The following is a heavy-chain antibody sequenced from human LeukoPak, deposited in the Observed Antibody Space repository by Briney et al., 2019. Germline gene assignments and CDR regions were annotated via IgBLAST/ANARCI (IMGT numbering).Heavy chain of an antibody. J-gene: IGHJ6*03. CDR1: GFTVSSNY. CDR3: TRDAGDYDFWSGYPPDYYYYYMDV. CDR2: VRSKAYGGTT. Sequence: GGSLRLSCAASGFTVSSNYMSWVRQAPGKGLEWVGFVRSKAYGGTTEYAASVKGRFTISRDDSKSIAYLQMNSLKTEDTAVYYCTRDAGDYDFWSGYPPDYYYYYMDVWGKGTTVTVSS. V-gene: IGHV3-49*04. D-gene: IGHD3-3*01.